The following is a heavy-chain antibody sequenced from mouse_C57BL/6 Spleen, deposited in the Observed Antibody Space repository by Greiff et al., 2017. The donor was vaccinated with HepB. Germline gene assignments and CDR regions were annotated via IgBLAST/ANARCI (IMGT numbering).Heavy chain of an antibody. Sequence: EVNVVESEGGLVQPGSSMKLSCTASGFTFSDYYMAWVRQVPEKGLEWVANINYDGSSTYYLDSLKSRFIISRDNAKNILYLQMSSLKSEDTATYYCAREGHYYGSSYYFDYWGQGTTLTVSS. V-gene: IGHV5-16*01. CDR3: AREGHYYGSSYYFDY. J-gene: IGHJ2*01. D-gene: IGHD1-1*01. CDR1: GFTFSDYY. CDR2: INYDGSST.